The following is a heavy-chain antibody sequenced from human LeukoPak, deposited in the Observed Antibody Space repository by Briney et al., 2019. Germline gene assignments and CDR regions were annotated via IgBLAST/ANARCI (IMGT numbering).Heavy chain of an antibody. Sequence: SGGSLRLSCEVTGFPLNSYAMNWVRQGPGKGLEWVSGIDNSGYATYHADSVKGRFTIFRDNAKDTLYMQMNGLRVEDTAVYYCARVSIRTQNFDYWGQGTRVTVSS. CDR1: GFPLNSYA. CDR3: ARVSIRTQNFDY. CDR2: IDNSGYAT. D-gene: IGHD2-21*01. J-gene: IGHJ4*02. V-gene: IGHV3-23*05.